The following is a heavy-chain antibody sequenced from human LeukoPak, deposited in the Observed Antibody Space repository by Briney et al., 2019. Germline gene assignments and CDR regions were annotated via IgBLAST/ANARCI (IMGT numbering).Heavy chain of an antibody. CDR2: ILVGSGTT. J-gene: IGHJ5*02. V-gene: IGHV1-58*02. D-gene: IGHD3-22*01. Sequence: SVKVSCKASGFTFTSSGMQWVRQARGQRLEWIGWILVGSGTTNYAQKFQGRVTITRDMSTSTAYMELSSLRSEDTAVYYCTADPYYDSSGPPRWFDPWGQGTLVTVSS. CDR1: GFTFTSSG. CDR3: TADPYYDSSGPPRWFDP.